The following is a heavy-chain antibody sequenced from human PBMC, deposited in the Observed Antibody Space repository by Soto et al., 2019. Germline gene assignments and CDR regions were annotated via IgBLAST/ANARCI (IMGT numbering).Heavy chain of an antibody. CDR2: LYYSGNT. V-gene: IGHV4-59*01. J-gene: IGHJ6*02. CDR1: GAPISTFY. D-gene: IGHD3-10*01. Sequence: PSETLSLTCTVSGAPISTFYWTWIRQAPGKGLEWIGYLYYSGNTNYNPSLKSRVVMSVDTSKKHFYLTLTSATAADTAVYFCARGGSEGGLDIWGQGTTVT. CDR3: ARGGSEGGLDI.